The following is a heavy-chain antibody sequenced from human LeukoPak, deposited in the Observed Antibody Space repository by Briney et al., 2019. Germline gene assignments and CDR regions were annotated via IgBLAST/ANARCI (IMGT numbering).Heavy chain of an antibody. CDR3: ARDRSSGGSRWFDP. CDR2: LSSSSSYT. Sequence: GGSLRLSCAASGFTFSDYYMSWIRQAPGKGLEWVSYLSSSSSYTNHADSVKGRFTISRDNAKNSLYLQMNSLRAEDTAVYYCARDRSSGGSRWFDPWGQGTLVTVSS. J-gene: IGHJ5*02. D-gene: IGHD2-15*01. CDR1: GFTFSDYY. V-gene: IGHV3-11*06.